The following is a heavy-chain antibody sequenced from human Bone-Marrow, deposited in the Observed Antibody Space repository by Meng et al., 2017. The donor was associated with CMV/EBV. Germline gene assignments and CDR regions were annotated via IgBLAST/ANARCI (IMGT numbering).Heavy chain of an antibody. CDR2: ISISSSYI. CDR1: GFTFSSYS. Sequence: GESLKISCAASGFTFSSYSMNWVRQAPGKGLEWVSSISISSSYIYYADSVKGRFTISRDKAKNSLYLQMNSLRAEDTAVYYCARDFWDQEIGATVVTPSVVWAQGTLVTVSS. J-gene: IGHJ1*01. CDR3: ARDFWDQEIGATVVTPSVV. V-gene: IGHV3-21*01. D-gene: IGHD4-23*01.